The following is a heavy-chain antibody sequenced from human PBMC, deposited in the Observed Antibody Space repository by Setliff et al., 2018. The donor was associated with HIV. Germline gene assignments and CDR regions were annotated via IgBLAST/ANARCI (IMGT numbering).Heavy chain of an antibody. Sequence: PGGSLRLSCAASGFAVSNNYMSWVRQAPGKGLEWVSVIYSGGSTYYADSVKGRFTISRDNSMNTLYLQMHSLRAGDTAVYYCAKNRVYSSGWLDAFDFWGQGTLVTVS. V-gene: IGHV3-53*05. CDR3: AKNRVYSSGWLDAFDF. J-gene: IGHJ3*01. CDR2: IYSGGST. CDR1: GFAVSNNY. D-gene: IGHD6-19*01.